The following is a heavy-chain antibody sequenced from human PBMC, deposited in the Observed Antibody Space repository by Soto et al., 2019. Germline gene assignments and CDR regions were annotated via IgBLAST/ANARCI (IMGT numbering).Heavy chain of an antibody. CDR3: ARDLGAPYCSGGSCYSEGDY. Sequence: SVKVSCKASGGTFSSYAISWVRQAPGQGLEWMGGIIPIFGTANYAQKFQGRVTITADESTSTAYMELSSLRSEDTAVYYCARDLGAPYCSGGSCYSEGDYWGQGTLVTVSS. CDR2: IIPIFGTA. D-gene: IGHD2-15*01. V-gene: IGHV1-69*13. CDR1: GGTFSSYA. J-gene: IGHJ4*02.